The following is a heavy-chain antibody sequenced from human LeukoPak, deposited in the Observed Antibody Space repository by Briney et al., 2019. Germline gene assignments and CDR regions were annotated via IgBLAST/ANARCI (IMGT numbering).Heavy chain of an antibody. V-gene: IGHV3-23*01. J-gene: IGHJ4*02. Sequence: GGSLRLSCAASGFTFSSYAMSWVRQAPGKGLEWVSAISGSGGSTYYADSVKGRFTISRDNSKNTLYLQMNSLRAEDTVVYYCAKISVAVADEKSYFDYWGQGTLVTVSS. CDR3: AKISVAVADEKSYFDY. CDR1: GFTFSSYA. D-gene: IGHD6-19*01. CDR2: ISGSGGST.